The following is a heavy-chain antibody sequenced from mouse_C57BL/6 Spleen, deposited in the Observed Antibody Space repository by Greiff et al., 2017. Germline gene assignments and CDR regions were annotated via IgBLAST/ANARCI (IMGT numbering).Heavy chain of an antibody. J-gene: IGHJ4*01. CDR1: GFTFSSYA. CDR2: ISDGGSYT. CDR3: ARDAGSSSYARDY. D-gene: IGHD1-1*01. Sequence: EVQLVESGGGLVKPGGSLKLSCAASGFTFSSYAMSWVRQTPEKRLEWVATISDGGSYTYYPDNVKGRFTISRDNAKNNLYLQMSHLKSEDTAMYDCARDAGSSSYARDYWGQGTSVTVSS. V-gene: IGHV5-4*01.